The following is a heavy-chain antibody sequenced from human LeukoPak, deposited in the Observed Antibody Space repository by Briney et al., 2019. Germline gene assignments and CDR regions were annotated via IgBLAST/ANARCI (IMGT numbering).Heavy chain of an antibody. Sequence: PSETLSLTCAVYGGSFSGYYWSWIRQPPGKGLEWIGEINHSGSTNYSPSLKSRVTISVDTSKNQFSLKLSSVTAADTAVYYCARGAVRYDFWSGYYTRWFDPWGQGTLVTVSS. CDR2: INHSGST. CDR3: ARGAVRYDFWSGYYTRWFDP. CDR1: GGSFSGYY. V-gene: IGHV4-34*01. D-gene: IGHD3-3*01. J-gene: IGHJ5*02.